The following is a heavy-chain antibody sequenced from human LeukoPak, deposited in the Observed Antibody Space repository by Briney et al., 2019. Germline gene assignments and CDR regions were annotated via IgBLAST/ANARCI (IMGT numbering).Heavy chain of an antibody. V-gene: IGHV4-34*01. Sequence: AETLCLTCAVYGGSFSSYYWSWIRQPPGKGLEWIGEINHSGSTNYNPSLKSRVTISVDTSKNQFSLKLSSVTAADTAVYYCARSKYCSGGSCLVSFDYWGQGTLVTVSS. CDR2: INHSGST. CDR1: GGSFSSYY. CDR3: ARSKYCSGGSCLVSFDY. J-gene: IGHJ4*02. D-gene: IGHD2-15*01.